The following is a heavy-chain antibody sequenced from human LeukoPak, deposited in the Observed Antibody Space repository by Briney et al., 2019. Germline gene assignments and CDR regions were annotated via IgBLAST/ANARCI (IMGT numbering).Heavy chain of an antibody. CDR2: INPSTGST. V-gene: IGHV1-46*01. D-gene: IGHD3-22*01. J-gene: IGHJ6*02. CDR1: TYTFTSQY. Sequence: ASVKVSCKASTYTFTSQYIHWVRQAPGQGLEWMGIINPSTGSTNYAQKFQGRVTITADESTSTAYMELSSLRSEDTAVYYCARGSYYYDSSGPDYYYYGMDVWGQGTTVTVSS. CDR3: ARGSYYYDSSGPDYYYYGMDV.